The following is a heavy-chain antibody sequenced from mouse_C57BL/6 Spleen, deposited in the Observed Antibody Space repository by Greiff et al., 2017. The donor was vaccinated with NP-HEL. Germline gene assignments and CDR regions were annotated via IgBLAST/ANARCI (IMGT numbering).Heavy chain of an antibody. J-gene: IGHJ1*03. CDR2: IWRGGST. CDR1: GFSLTSYG. V-gene: IGHV2-5*01. CDR3: TKPSLTTVVATNWYFDV. Sequence: VKLVESGPGLVQPSQSLSITCTVSGFSLTSYGVHWVRQSPGKGLEWLGVIWRGGSTDYNAAFMSRLSITKANSKCQVFFKMNSLQADDTAIYYCTKPSLTTVVATNWYFDVWGTGTTVTVSS. D-gene: IGHD1-1*01.